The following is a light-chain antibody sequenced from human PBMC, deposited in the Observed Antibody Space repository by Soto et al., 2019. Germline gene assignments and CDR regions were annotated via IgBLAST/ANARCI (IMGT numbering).Light chain of an antibody. CDR1: QSVSSY. V-gene: IGKV3-11*01. CDR2: DSS. J-gene: IGKJ4*01. CDR3: QQRSVWPLT. Sequence: EIVLPQFPATLSLSPGDGATLSCRASQSVSSYLAWYQQKRGQAPRLLIYDSSNRATGIPARFSGSGSGTDFSLIISSLEPEGFAVYYCQQRSVWPLTFGGGTKVDIK.